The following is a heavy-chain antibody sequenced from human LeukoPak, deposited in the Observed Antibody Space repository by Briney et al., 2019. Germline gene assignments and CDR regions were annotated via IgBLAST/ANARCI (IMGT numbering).Heavy chain of an antibody. CDR2: IYYSGST. CDR3: ARETRSSWSSNFDY. D-gene: IGHD6-13*01. Sequence: KPSETLSLTCTVSGGSISSYYWSWIRKPPGKGLEWIGYIYYSGSTNYNPSLKSRVTISVDTSKNQFSLKLSSVTAADTAVYYCARETRSSWSSNFDYWGQGTLVTVSS. V-gene: IGHV4-59*01. J-gene: IGHJ4*02. CDR1: GGSISSYY.